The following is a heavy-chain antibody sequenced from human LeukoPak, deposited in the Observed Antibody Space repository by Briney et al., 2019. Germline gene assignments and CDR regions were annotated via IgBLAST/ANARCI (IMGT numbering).Heavy chain of an antibody. J-gene: IGHJ3*02. CDR3: ARLYCSSTSCFNDAFDI. D-gene: IGHD2-2*01. V-gene: IGHV6-1*01. Sequence: SQTLSLTCAISGDSVSSNSAAWNWIRQSPSSGLEWLGRTYYRSKWYNDYAVSVKSRITINPDTSKSLFSLQLNSVTPEDTAVYYCARLYCSSTSCFNDAFDIWGQGTMVTVSS. CDR1: GDSVSSNSAA. CDR2: TYYRSKWYN.